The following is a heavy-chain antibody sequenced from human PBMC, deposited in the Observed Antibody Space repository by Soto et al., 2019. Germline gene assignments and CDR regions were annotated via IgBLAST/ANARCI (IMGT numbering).Heavy chain of an antibody. CDR3: ARGGAFDI. Sequence: EVQVVESGGGLIQPGGSLRLSCVASGFTVSGNQMSWVRQAPGKGLEWVSVFYIGGNTDYADSVKGRFTISRDNSKNTVHLQMNSLRAEDTAVYYGARGGAFDIWGQGTMVTVSS. D-gene: IGHD3-16*01. J-gene: IGHJ3*02. CDR1: GFTVSGNQ. CDR2: FYIGGNT. V-gene: IGHV3-53*01.